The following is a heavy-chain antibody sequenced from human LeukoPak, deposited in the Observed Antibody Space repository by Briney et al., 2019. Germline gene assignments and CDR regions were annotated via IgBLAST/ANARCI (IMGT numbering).Heavy chain of an antibody. V-gene: IGHV3-48*03. D-gene: IGHD2-15*01. Sequence: GVSLRLSCAASGFTFSSYEMNWVRQAPGKGLEWVSYITSSGDTIYYADSVKGRFTISRDNAKNSLYLQMNSLRAEDTAIYYCARDGPYCSGGRCYQRAPHYWGQGTLVSVSS. CDR1: GFTFSSYE. CDR3: ARDGPYCSGGRCYQRAPHY. CDR2: ITSSGDTI. J-gene: IGHJ4*02.